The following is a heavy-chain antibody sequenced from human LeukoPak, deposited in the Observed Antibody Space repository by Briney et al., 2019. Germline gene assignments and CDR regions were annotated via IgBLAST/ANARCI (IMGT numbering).Heavy chain of an antibody. CDR2: MIYSGST. J-gene: IGHJ5*02. CDR1: GGSISSHF. V-gene: IGHV4-59*11. CDR3: ARDRARVTIIRGAPGGFDP. Sequence: SETLSLTCTVSGGSISSHFWSWIRQPPGQGLEWIGYMIYSGSTNYNPSLKSRVTISVDASKHQSSLKLTSVSAADTAVYYCARDRARVTIIRGAPGGFDPWGQGTLVTVSS. D-gene: IGHD3-10*01.